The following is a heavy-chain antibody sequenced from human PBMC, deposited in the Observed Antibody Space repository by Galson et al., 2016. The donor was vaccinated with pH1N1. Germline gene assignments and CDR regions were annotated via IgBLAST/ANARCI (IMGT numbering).Heavy chain of an antibody. J-gene: IGHJ4*02. Sequence: SVKVSCKASGVTFSTFAITWVRQAPGQGLEWMGRIIPILGMTNCAQRFHGRVTITADTSTYTASMELSSLRSDDTAMYYCARDRHYGDDRAFGHWGRGTLVTVSS. CDR1: GVTFSTFA. D-gene: IGHD5-12*01. CDR3: ARDRHYGDDRAFGH. CDR2: IIPILGMT. V-gene: IGHV1-69*04.